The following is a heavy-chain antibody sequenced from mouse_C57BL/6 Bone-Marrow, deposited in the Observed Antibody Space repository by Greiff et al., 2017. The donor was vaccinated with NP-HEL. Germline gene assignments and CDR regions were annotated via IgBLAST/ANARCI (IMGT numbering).Heavy chain of an antibody. D-gene: IGHD3-3*01. CDR3: AREGLGFAY. J-gene: IGHJ3*01. CDR1: GYTFTSYW. V-gene: IGHV1-55*01. CDR2: IYPGSGST. Sequence: QVQLQQPGAELVKPGASVKMSCKASGYTFTSYWITWVRQRPGQGLEWLGEIYPGSGSTNYNEKFKSKATLTVDTSSSTAYMQRSSLTSEDSAVYYCAREGLGFAYWGQGTLVTVSA.